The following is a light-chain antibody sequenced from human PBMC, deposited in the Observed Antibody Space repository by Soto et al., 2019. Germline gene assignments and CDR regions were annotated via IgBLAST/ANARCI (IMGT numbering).Light chain of an antibody. CDR3: QQYNDWPRT. V-gene: IGKV3-15*01. CDR1: RSFGIN. CDR2: GAS. Sequence: MTRSPATLSVSPGERATPSCRASRSFGINVAWSQQKPGQAPRLPIYGASTRATGSPDRFSASGSATEFTLTISSLLSEDFAVYYCQQYNDWPRTFGQGTKVDIK. J-gene: IGKJ1*01.